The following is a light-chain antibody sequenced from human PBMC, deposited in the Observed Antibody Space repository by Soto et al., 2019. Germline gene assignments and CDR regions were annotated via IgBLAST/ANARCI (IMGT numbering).Light chain of an antibody. Sequence: QSSLTQPASVSGSPGQSITLSCTGTSSDVGGHNYVSWYQHHPGKAPKLMIYEVSNRPSGISHRFSGSKSGNTASLTISGLRAEDEADYYCSSYTRQYTPSYVFGTGTKLTVL. CDR2: EVS. J-gene: IGLJ1*01. V-gene: IGLV2-14*01. CDR3: SSYTRQYTPSYV. CDR1: SSDVGGHNY.